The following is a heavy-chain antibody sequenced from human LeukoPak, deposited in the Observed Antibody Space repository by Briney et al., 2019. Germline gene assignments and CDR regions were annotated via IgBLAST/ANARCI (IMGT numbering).Heavy chain of an antibody. CDR1: GFTFSSYE. J-gene: IGHJ4*02. Sequence: GGSLRLSCAASGFTFSSYEMDWVRQAPGKGLEWVSYISSSGSTIYYADSVKGRFTISRDNAKNSLYPQMNSPRAEDTAVYYCARDPLYCSGGSCSRRFDYWGQGTLVTVSS. CDR3: ARDPLYCSGGSCSRRFDY. V-gene: IGHV3-48*03. CDR2: ISSSGSTI. D-gene: IGHD2-15*01.